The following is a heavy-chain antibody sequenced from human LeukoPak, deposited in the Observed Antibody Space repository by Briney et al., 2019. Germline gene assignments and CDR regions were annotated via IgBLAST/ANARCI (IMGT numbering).Heavy chain of an antibody. CDR2: ISSSGSTI. Sequence: WGSLRLSCAASGFTFNTFNMNWVRQAPGKGLEWVSYISSSGSTIYYPDSVKGRFTMSRDNAKTSLYLKMNSLRAEDTAVYYCASARPELVTMARGLPDDGESGWFDPWGQGTLVTVSS. D-gene: IGHD3-10*01. J-gene: IGHJ5*02. CDR1: GFTFNTFN. CDR3: ASARPELVTMARGLPDDGESGWFDP. V-gene: IGHV3-48*04.